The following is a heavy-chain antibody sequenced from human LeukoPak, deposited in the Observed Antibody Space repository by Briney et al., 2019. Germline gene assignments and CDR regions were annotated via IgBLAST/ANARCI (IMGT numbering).Heavy chain of an antibody. Sequence: GGSLRLSCAASGVTFDDYGMSWVRQAPGKGLEWVSDTYSGGHTYYADSVKGRFTISRDNSKNTLYLQVNSLRVEDTAVYYCAKDRLRATLTSFDYWGQGTLVTVSS. CDR1: GVTFDDYG. CDR2: TYSGGHT. D-gene: IGHD4-17*01. J-gene: IGHJ4*02. CDR3: AKDRLRATLTSFDY. V-gene: IGHV3-23*03.